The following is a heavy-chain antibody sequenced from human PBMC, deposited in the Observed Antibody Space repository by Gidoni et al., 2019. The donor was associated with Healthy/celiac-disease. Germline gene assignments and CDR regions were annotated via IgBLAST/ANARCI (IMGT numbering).Heavy chain of an antibody. V-gene: IGHV1-18*04. CDR3: ASDEGYYYDSSGPFDY. D-gene: IGHD3-22*01. CDR2: ISAYNGNT. J-gene: IGHJ4*02. Sequence: QVQLVQSGAEVKKPWASVKVSCKASGYTFTSYGISWVRQAPGQVLEWMGWISAYNGNTNYAQKLQGRVTMTTDTSTSTAYMELRSLRSDDTAVYYCASDEGYYYDSSGPFDYWGQGTLVTVSS. CDR1: GYTFTSYG.